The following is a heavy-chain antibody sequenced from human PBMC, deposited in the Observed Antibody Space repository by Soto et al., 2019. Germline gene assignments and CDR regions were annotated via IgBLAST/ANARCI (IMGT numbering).Heavy chain of an antibody. Sequence: EQLLESGGDLVQPGGSLRLSCAASGFTFRDYAMSWVRQAPGKGLGWVSTITNSGGVTYYADSLKGRFTNSRDNPKSILYLHMESLRAEDTAVYYCANLLVGGCYYMDVWGEGTTVTVSS. J-gene: IGHJ6*03. V-gene: IGHV3-23*01. CDR2: ITNSGGVT. CDR1: GFTFRDYA. CDR3: ANLLVGGCYYMDV. D-gene: IGHD2-2*01.